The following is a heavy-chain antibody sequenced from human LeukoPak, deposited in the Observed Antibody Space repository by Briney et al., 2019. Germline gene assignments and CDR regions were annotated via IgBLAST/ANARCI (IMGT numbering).Heavy chain of an antibody. D-gene: IGHD5-18*01. Sequence: PSETLSLTCTVSGGSISSSSYYWGWIRQPPGKGLEWIGSIYYSGSTYYNPSLKSRVTISVDTSKNQFSLKLSSVTAADTAVYYCASPAMAFIDQGPYNYYYYMDVWGKGTTVTVSS. V-gene: IGHV4-39*07. CDR3: ASPAMAFIDQGPYNYYYYMDV. CDR1: GGSISSSSYY. CDR2: IYYSGST. J-gene: IGHJ6*03.